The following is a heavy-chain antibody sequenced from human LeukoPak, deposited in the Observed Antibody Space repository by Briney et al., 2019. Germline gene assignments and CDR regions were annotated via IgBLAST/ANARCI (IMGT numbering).Heavy chain of an antibody. CDR1: GFTFSSYG. J-gene: IGHJ4*02. Sequence: GGSLRLSCAASGFTFSSYGMHWVRQAPGKGLEWVAVIWYDGSNKYYADSVKGRFTISRDNSKNTLYLQMNSPRAEDTAVYYCARAYYDSALYYFDYWGQGTLVTVSS. CDR3: ARAYYDSALYYFDY. V-gene: IGHV3-33*01. CDR2: IWYDGSNK. D-gene: IGHD3-22*01.